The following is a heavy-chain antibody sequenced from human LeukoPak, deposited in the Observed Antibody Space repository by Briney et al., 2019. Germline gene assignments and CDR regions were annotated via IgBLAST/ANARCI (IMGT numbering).Heavy chain of an antibody. V-gene: IGHV4-34*01. D-gene: IGHD3-10*01. CDR3: ARGLFFGLKKKRGARDPSHFDY. CDR1: GGSFSVYY. CDR2: INHSGST. Sequence: PSETLSLTCAVYGGSFSVYYWSWIRQPPGKGLEWIGEINHSGSTNYNPSLKSRVTISVDTSKNQFSLKLSSVTAADTAVYYCARGLFFGLKKKRGARDPSHFDYWGQGTLVTVSS. J-gene: IGHJ4*02.